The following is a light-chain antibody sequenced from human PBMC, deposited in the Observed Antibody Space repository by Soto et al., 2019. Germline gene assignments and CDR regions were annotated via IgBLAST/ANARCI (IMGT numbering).Light chain of an antibody. CDR1: QSVSNN. CDR2: GAS. V-gene: IGKV3-15*01. CDR3: QQYNNWWT. Sequence: EIVMTQSPATLSVSLVSPATLSCRARQSVSNNLAWYQQKPGQAPRLLIYGASTRATGIPARFSGSGSGTESTPTISSLQSEDFAVYYCQQYNNWWTFGQGTKVDIK. J-gene: IGKJ1*01.